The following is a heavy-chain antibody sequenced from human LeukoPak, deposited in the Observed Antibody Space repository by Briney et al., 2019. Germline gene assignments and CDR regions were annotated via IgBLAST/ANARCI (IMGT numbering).Heavy chain of an antibody. J-gene: IGHJ4*02. D-gene: IGHD2-2*01. Sequence: GESLTLSCAASGFPFSSYSMNWVRQAPGKGLEWVSSVSISSSYIYYADSMKGRFTITRDNDKNSLYLQMNGLRVEDTAGYYCASDLSRVVPSEERCFDYWGEGGLVTVSS. CDR3: ASDLSRVVPSEERCFDY. CDR1: GFPFSSYS. V-gene: IGHV3-21*01. CDR2: VSISSSYI.